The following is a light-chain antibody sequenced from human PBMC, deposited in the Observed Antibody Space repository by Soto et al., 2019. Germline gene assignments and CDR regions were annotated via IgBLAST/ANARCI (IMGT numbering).Light chain of an antibody. CDR1: QSVSSY. V-gene: IGKV3-11*01. J-gene: IGKJ5*01. CDR2: EAS. CDR3: QQADSFPIT. Sequence: EIVLAQSPAPLSLSPGEKATPSSRASQSVSSYLAWYQQKPGQAPRLLIHEASNRATGIPARFSGSGSGTDFTLSISSLQPEDFATYYCQQADSFPITFGQGTRLEIK.